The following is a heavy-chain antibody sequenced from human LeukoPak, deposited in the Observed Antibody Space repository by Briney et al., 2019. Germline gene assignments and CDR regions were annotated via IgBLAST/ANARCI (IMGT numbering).Heavy chain of an antibody. CDR2: IIPIFGTA. D-gene: IGHD3-10*01. CDR1: GGTFSSYA. Sequence: SSVKVSYKASGGTFSSYAISWVRQAPGQGLEWMGRIIPIFGTANYAQKFQGRVTITTDESTSTAYMELSSLRSEDTAVYYCARDRRFGDPLDYWGQGTLVTVSS. J-gene: IGHJ4*02. V-gene: IGHV1-69*05. CDR3: ARDRRFGDPLDY.